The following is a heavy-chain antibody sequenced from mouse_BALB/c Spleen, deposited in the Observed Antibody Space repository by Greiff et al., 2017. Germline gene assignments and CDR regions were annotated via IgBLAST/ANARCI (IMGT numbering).Heavy chain of an antibody. V-gene: IGHV1S81*02. D-gene: IGHD1-2*01. CDR3: AREQGNPTAFDY. J-gene: IGHJ2*01. CDR1: GYTFTSYW. CDR2: INPSNGRT. Sequence: QVQLQQPGAELVKPGASVKLSCKASGYTFTSYWMHWVKQRPGQGLEWIGEINPSNGRTNYNEKFKSKATLTVDKSSSTAYMQLSSLTSEDSAVYYCAREQGNPTAFDYWGQGTTLTVSS.